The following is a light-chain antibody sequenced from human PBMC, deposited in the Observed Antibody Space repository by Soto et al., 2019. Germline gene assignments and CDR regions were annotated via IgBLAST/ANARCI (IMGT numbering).Light chain of an antibody. J-gene: IGKJ2*01. Sequence: GDRDTITCRTSQHMDKYLNWYQQKPGKAPKVVIFATTSLQGGVASRFRGNGSATDITLTINNVQPEDFATYFWQQSYGPQDTFSQGIKLEIK. CDR2: ATT. CDR3: QQSYGPQDT. CDR1: QHMDKY. V-gene: IGKV1-39*01.